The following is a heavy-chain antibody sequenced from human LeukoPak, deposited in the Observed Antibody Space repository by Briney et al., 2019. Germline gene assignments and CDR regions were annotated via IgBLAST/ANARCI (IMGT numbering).Heavy chain of an antibody. CDR2: IYASGTT. D-gene: IGHD6-19*01. Sequence: SETLSLTCTVSGASLSTANYYWSWIRQPAGKGLEWIGRIYASGTTTHNPSLKSRVTISLDTSKNQFSLKLSSVTAADTAVYYCARRQWLRGYFDYWGQGTLVTVSS. CDR1: GASLSTANYY. V-gene: IGHV4-61*02. J-gene: IGHJ4*02. CDR3: ARRQWLRGYFDY.